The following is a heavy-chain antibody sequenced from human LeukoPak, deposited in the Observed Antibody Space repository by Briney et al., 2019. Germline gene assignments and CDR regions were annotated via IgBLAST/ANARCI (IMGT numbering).Heavy chain of an antibody. CDR3: TRDVYGLGDY. J-gene: IGHJ4*02. D-gene: IGHD2/OR15-2a*01. CDR2: INSDGSGP. CDR1: GFIFSDYW. V-gene: IGHV3-74*01. Sequence: GGSLRLSCAASGFIFSDYWMHWVRQAPEKGLMWVSKINSDGSGPDYAESAKGRFTISRDNAKNTLYLQMNSLRAEDTAVYYCTRDVYGLGDYWGQGALVTVSS.